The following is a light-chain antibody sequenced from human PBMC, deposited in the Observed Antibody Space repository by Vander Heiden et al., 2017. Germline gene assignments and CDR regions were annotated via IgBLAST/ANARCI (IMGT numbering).Light chain of an antibody. V-gene: IGLV1-40*01. Sequence: QSVLTQPPSLSRPAGQRVTISCTVSSSNIGAGYDVHWYQQLPGTAPKLLICGNSNRPSGVPDRFSGSKSGTSASLAITGLQAEDEADYYCQSYDSSLSGVVFGGGTKLTVL. CDR2: GNS. CDR3: QSYDSSLSGVV. J-gene: IGLJ2*01. CDR1: SSNIGAGYD.